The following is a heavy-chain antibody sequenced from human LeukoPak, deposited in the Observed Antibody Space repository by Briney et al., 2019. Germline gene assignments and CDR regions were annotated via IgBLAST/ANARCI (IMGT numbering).Heavy chain of an antibody. D-gene: IGHD3-22*01. CDR2: IYTSGST. V-gene: IGHV4-61*02. CDR3: ASSWLDYYDSSGYFDY. CDR1: GGSISSGSYY. J-gene: IGHJ4*02. Sequence: SETLSLTCTVSGGSISSGSYYWSWIRQPAGKGLEWIGRIYTSGSTNYNPSLKSRVTISVDTSKNQFSLKLSSVTAADTAVYYCASSWLDYYDSSGYFDYWGQGTLVTVSS.